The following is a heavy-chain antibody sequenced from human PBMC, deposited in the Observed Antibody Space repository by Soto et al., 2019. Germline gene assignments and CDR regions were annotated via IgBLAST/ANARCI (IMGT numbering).Heavy chain of an antibody. Sequence: QVQLVQSGAEVKKPGSSVRVSCKASGGTFSSYAISWVRQAPGQGLEYMGGIIPIYGTANYAQKFQDRVTITADASTSTVYMELSSLRSEDTAVYYCAGTSPTFGGVIVQYYFDYWGQGTLVTVSS. J-gene: IGHJ4*02. CDR2: IIPIYGTA. V-gene: IGHV1-69*12. CDR3: AGTSPTFGGVIVQYYFDY. D-gene: IGHD3-16*02. CDR1: GGTFSSYA.